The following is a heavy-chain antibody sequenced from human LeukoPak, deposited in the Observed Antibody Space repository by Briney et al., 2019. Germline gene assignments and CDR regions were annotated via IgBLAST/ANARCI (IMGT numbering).Heavy chain of an antibody. CDR3: AQASGYDRY. CDR1: GFTFSDAW. Sequence: PGGSLRLSCAASGFTFSDAWMSWVRQAPGKGLEWVGRIKRKTDGGTTDYAARVIGRFTLSRDDSTNTLYLQMHSLKSEDTALYYCAQASGYDRYWGQGTPVTVSS. J-gene: IGHJ4*02. D-gene: IGHD5-12*01. CDR2: IKRKTDGGTT. V-gene: IGHV3-15*01.